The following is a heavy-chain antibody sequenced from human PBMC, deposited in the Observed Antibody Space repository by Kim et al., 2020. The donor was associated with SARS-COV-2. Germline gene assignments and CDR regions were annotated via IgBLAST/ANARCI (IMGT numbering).Heavy chain of an antibody. J-gene: IGHJ4*02. V-gene: IGHV4-59*08. CDR3: ARLGYGDYEDY. D-gene: IGHD4-17*01. CDR1: GGSISSYY. CDR2: IYYSGST. Sequence: SETLSLTCTVSGGSISSYYWSWIRQPPGKGLEWIGYIYYSGSTNYNPSLKSRVTISVDTSKNQISLKLSSVTAADTAVYYCARLGYGDYEDYWGQGTLVTVSA.